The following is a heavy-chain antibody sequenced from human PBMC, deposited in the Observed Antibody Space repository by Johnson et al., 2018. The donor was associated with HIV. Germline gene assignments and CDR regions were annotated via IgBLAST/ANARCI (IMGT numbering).Heavy chain of an antibody. D-gene: IGHD2-15*01. V-gene: IGHV3-23*04. CDR3: ARFDEGWTAFDI. J-gene: IGHJ3*02. CDR1: GFTFDDYG. CDR2: ISGSGGST. Sequence: VQLVESGGTVIRPGGSLRLSCVASGFTFDDYGMSWVRQAPGKGLEWVSAISGSGGSTYYADSVKGRFTISRDNAKNTLFLQMNSLRAEDTAVYYCARFDEGWTAFDIWGQGTMVTVSS.